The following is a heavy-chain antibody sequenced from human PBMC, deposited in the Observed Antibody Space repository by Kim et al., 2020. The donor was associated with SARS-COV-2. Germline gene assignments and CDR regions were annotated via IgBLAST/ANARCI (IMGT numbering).Heavy chain of an antibody. Sequence: KGLGWIGYIYYSGSTNHNPSLKSRVTISVDTSKNQFSLKLSSVTAADTAVYYCARVLPLDIGGAFDIWGQGTMVTVSS. CDR3: ARVLPLDIGGAFDI. V-gene: IGHV4-59*01. CDR2: IYYSGST. D-gene: IGHD3-10*01. J-gene: IGHJ3*02.